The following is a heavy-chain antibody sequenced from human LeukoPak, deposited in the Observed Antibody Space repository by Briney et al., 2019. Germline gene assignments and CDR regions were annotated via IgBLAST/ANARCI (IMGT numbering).Heavy chain of an antibody. CDR2: IYPGDSDT. Sequence: GESLKISCKDSGYSFNAYYIAWVRQMPGKDLEWMGAIYPGDSDTTYSPSLQGQVTISADKSATTAYLQWNSLKASDTAMYYCARHVSSSRVAYDVWGQGTMVTVSS. V-gene: IGHV5-51*01. J-gene: IGHJ3*01. CDR1: GYSFNAYY. CDR3: ARHVSSSRVAYDV. D-gene: IGHD2/OR15-2a*01.